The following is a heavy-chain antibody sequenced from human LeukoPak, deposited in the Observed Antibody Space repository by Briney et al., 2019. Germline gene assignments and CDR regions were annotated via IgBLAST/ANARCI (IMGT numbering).Heavy chain of an antibody. CDR1: GITFSSYG. D-gene: IGHD6-6*01. J-gene: IGHJ4*02. Sequence: PGGSLRLSCAASGITFSSYGMHWVRQAPGKGLEWVAVIWYDGSNKYYADSVKGRFTISRDNSKNTLYLQMNSLRAEDTAVYYCARTSRRIAARPPPDYWGQGTLVTVSS. V-gene: IGHV3-33*01. CDR2: IWYDGSNK. CDR3: ARTSRRIAARPPPDY.